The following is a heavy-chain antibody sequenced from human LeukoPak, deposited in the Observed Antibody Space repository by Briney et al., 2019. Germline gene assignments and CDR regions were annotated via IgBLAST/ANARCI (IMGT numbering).Heavy chain of an antibody. CDR2: ISSSSSTI. D-gene: IGHD3-10*01. CDR1: GFTFSSYS. J-gene: IGHJ3*02. CDR3: ARDRRRYGSGSYRAFDI. V-gene: IGHV3-48*01. Sequence: GGSLRLSCAASGFTFSSYSMNWVRQAPGKGVEWVSYISSSSSTIYYADSVKGRFTISRDNAKNSLYLQMNSLRAEDTAVYYCARDRRRYGSGSYRAFDIWGQGTMVTVSS.